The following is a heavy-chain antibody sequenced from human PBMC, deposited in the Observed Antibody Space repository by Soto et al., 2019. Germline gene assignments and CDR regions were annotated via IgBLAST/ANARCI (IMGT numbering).Heavy chain of an antibody. J-gene: IGHJ4*02. Sequence: SETLSLTCSVSDGSMNSGGYYWSWIRQLPGKGLEWIGFIHYSGSTLYSPSLKSRVSISMEASKNHFSLKLSSVTAADTAVYYCVRGKDKDDSSFWYYWGQGTPVTVSS. CDR1: DGSMNSGGYY. CDR3: VRGKDKDDSSFWYY. CDR2: IHYSGST. V-gene: IGHV4-31*03. D-gene: IGHD6-13*01.